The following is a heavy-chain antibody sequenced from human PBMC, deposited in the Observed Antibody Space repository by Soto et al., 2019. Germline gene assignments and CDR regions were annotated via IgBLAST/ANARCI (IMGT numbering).Heavy chain of an antibody. V-gene: IGHV5-10-1*01. CDR2: IDPSDSYI. CDR1: GYKFTNYW. J-gene: IGHJ4*02. D-gene: IGHD1-1*01. CDR3: AIVTAETAYHYFDF. Sequence: GESLKISCKGSGYKFTNYWLSWVRQTPGKGLEWMGRIDPSDSYINYSPSFRGHVTISIDESISTAHLQWSSLKASDTATYYCAIVTAETAYHYFDFWGQGTLVTVSS.